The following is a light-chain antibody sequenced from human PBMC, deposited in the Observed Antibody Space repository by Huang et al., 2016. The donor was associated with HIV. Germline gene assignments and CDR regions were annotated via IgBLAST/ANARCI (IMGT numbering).Light chain of an antibody. J-gene: IGKJ1*01. CDR1: QTISNH. V-gene: IGKV1-39*01. CDR2: AAS. CDR3: QQSYETPRT. Sequence: DIQMTQSPSSLSASVGDRVTITCRASQTISNHLNWYQQKPGKAPKVLISAASSSQSGVPSRFTGSGSGTDFSLTISDLRPDYSATYYCQQSYETPRTFGQGTRVEIK.